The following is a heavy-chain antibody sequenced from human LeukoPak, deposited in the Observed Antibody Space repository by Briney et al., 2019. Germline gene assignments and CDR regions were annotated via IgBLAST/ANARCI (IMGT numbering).Heavy chain of an antibody. CDR1: GGSISSYY. D-gene: IGHD5-18*01. V-gene: IGHV4-59*01. J-gene: IGHJ4*02. CDR3: AREDAAMVTR. Sequence: SETLSLTCTVSGGSISSYYWSWIRQPPGKGLEWIGYIYYSGSTNFNPSLKSRVTISVDTSKNQFSLKLSSVTAADTAVYYCAREDAAMVTRWGQGTLVTVSS. CDR2: IYYSGST.